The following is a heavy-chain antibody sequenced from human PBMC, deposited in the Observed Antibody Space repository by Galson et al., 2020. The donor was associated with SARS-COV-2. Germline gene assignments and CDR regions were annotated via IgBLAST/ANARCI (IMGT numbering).Heavy chain of an antibody. D-gene: IGHD3-10*02. V-gene: IGHV2-70*04. J-gene: IGHJ3*02. CDR2: IDWDDDK. CDR1: GFSLSTSQMR. CDR3: ARLMSRSVAFDI. Sequence: SGPTLVKPTETLTLTCTFSGFSLSTSQMRVSWIRQPPGKALEWLARIDWDDDKFYSPSLKTRLTISKDTSKNQVVLTMTNMDPVDTATYYCARLMSRSVAFDIWGQGTMVTVSS.